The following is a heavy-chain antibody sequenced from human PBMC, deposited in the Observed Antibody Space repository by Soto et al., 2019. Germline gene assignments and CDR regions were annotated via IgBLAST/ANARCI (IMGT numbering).Heavy chain of an antibody. Sequence: QVQLVQSGAEVKKPGSSVKVSCKASGGTFNNYAFIWVRQAPGQGLQWMGGIIPIFGTTKYAQKFLGRVTITADDSTRTVYLDLSSLRSEDTAVYYCVMANDGFDEWGQGTLVTVSS. J-gene: IGHJ4*02. CDR2: IIPIFGTT. D-gene: IGHD1-1*01. CDR3: VMANDGFDE. CDR1: GGTFNNYA. V-gene: IGHV1-69*01.